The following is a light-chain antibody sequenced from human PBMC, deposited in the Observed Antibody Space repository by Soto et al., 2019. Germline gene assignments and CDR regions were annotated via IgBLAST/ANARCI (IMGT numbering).Light chain of an antibody. CDR2: SHT. J-gene: IGLJ1*01. V-gene: IGLV1-44*01. Sequence: QSVLTQPPAASVTRGERVTMWVSGGNANIGSHTVTWYQHLTGTTPTPLITSHTPRPSGVSPRFSASNSGTSASLAISGLQSGDEGDYYCAAWDDSLNGFYVFGTGTKVTVL. CDR3: AAWDDSLNGFYV. CDR1: NANIGSHT.